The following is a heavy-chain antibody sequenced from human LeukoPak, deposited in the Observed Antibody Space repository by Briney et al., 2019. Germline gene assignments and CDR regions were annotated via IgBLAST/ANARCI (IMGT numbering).Heavy chain of an antibody. CDR2: IKQDGSEK. D-gene: IGHD3-10*01. V-gene: IGHV3-7*01. CDR3: ARGSRGVISSY. CDR1: GFTFSSYA. Sequence: GGSLRLSCAASGFTFSSYAMSWVRQAPGKGLEWVANIKQDGSEKHYVDSVKGRFTISRDNAKNSLYLQMNSLRAEDTAVYYCARGSRGVISSYWGQGTLVTVSS. J-gene: IGHJ4*02.